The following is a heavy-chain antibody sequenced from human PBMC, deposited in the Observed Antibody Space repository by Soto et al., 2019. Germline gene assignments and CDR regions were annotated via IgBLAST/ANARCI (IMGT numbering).Heavy chain of an antibody. V-gene: IGHV4-4*02. D-gene: IGHD3-16*01. CDR2: IYHSGST. J-gene: IGHJ5*02. CDR1: GGSIRSSHW. Sequence: QVQLLESGPGLVKPSETLSLICTVSGGSIRSSHWWSWVRQPPGKGLERIGEIYHSGSTNLDPSLKSRVTLSVDKSKNQFSLKLTSVTAADTAVYYCARDKATVGGYNLYDPWGQGILVIVSS. CDR3: ARDKATVGGYNLYDP.